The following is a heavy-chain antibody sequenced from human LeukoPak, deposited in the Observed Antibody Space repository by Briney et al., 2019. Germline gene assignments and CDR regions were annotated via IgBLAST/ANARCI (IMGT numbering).Heavy chain of an antibody. D-gene: IGHD3-3*01. CDR3: ARVDFCSKSNCYLRPMDV. Sequence: SETLSLTCTVSGGSISDDYWNWIRQPPGKGLEWSGYIYYSGSTTYNPSLKSRVTMSVDTAKNQFSLTVRSVTAADTAVYYCARVDFCSKSNCYLRPMDVWGKGTTVTVSS. J-gene: IGHJ6*03. V-gene: IGHV4-59*01. CDR2: IYYSGST. CDR1: GGSISDDY.